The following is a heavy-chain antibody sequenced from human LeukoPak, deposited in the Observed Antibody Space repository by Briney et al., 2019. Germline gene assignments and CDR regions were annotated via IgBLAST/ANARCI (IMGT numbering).Heavy chain of an antibody. V-gene: IGHV4-34*01. D-gene: IGHD3-3*01. CDR1: GGSFSGYY. CDR2: INHSGST. J-gene: IGHJ5*02. CDR3: ARGVRFLEWLHTNWFDP. Sequence: PSETLSLTCAVYGGSFSGYYWSLIRQPPGKGLEWIGEINHSGSTNYNPSLKSRVTISVDTSKNQFSLKLSSVTAADTAVYYCARGVRFLEWLHTNWFDPWGQGTLVTVSS.